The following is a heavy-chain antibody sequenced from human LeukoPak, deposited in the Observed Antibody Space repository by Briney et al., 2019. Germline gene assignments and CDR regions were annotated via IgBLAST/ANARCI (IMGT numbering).Heavy chain of an antibody. CDR1: GYSFTGYY. CDR2: INHNSGDT. V-gene: IGHV1-2*02. CDR3: SREDY. J-gene: IGHJ4*02. Sequence: GASVKVSCKASGYSFTGYYIHWVRQAPGQGLEWMGWINHNSGDTTYAQKFQGRVTLTRDTSSRTVYMELSRLESYDTAVYYCSREDYWGQGTLVTVSS.